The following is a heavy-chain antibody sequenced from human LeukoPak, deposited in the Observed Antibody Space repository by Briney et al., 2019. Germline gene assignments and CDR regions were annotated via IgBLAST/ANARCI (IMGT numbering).Heavy chain of an antibody. CDR2: ISSDSTKI. Sequence: GGSLRLSCAASGFSFSSYPMQWVRQAPGKGLDWVAVISSDSTKIFYADSVKGRFTISRDNSKNTLYLQMNSLRAEDTAVYYCARGGYYPSPWGQGTLVTVSS. D-gene: IGHD2/OR15-2a*01. CDR3: ARGGYYPSP. CDR1: GFSFSSYP. V-gene: IGHV3-30*04. J-gene: IGHJ5*02.